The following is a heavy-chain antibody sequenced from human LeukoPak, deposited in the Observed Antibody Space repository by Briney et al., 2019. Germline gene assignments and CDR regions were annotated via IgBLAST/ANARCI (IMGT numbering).Heavy chain of an antibody. D-gene: IGHD3-22*01. CDR2: IYYSGSS. CDR3: ARGLRRYDSSYFDY. CDR1: GGSISGYH. J-gene: IGHJ4*02. Sequence: SETLSLTCNVSGGSISGYHWSWIRQPPGKGLEWLGYIYYSGSSNYNPSLKSRVTISVDTSKNQFSLKLSSVTAADTAVYYCARGLRRYDSSYFDYWGQGTLVTVSS. V-gene: IGHV4-59*08.